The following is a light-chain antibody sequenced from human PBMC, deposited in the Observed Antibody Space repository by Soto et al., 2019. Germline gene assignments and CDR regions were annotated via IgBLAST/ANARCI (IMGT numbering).Light chain of an antibody. CDR1: QSISSW. J-gene: IGKJ4*01. CDR3: QQYNNLPRT. Sequence: DIQMTQYPSTLSASVGDRVTITCRASQSISSWLAWYQQKPGKAPKILIYDASSLESGVPSRFSGSGSGTEFTLTISSLQSEDYAVYYCQQYNNLPRTFGGGTKVDIK. CDR2: DAS. V-gene: IGKV1-5*01.